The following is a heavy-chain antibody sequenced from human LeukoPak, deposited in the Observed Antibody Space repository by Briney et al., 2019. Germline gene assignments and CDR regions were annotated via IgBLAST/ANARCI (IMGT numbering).Heavy chain of an antibody. CDR3: ARVRVVGLYGMDV. CDR1: GHTFTGYY. CDR2: INPNSGGT. V-gene: IGHV1-2*02. J-gene: IGHJ6*02. Sequence: ASVKVSCKASGHTFTGYYMHWVRQAPGQGLERMGWINPNSGGTNYAQKFQGRVTMTRDTSISTAYMELSRLRSDDTAVYYCARVRVVGLYGMDVWGQGTTVTVSS. D-gene: IGHD2-15*01.